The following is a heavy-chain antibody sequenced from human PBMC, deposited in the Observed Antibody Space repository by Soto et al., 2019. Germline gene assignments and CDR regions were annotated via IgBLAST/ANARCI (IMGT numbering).Heavy chain of an antibody. V-gene: IGHV4-31*03. CDR2: IYYSGST. J-gene: IGHJ5*02. CDR3: ASCTGMQQLPNWFDP. D-gene: IGHD6-13*01. CDR1: GGSISSGGYY. Sequence: SATRSLTCTVSGGSISSGGYYWSWIRQHPGKGLEWIGYIYYSGSTYYNPSLKSRVTISVDTSKNQFSLKLSSVTAADTAVYYCASCTGMQQLPNWFDPWGQGTLVTVSS.